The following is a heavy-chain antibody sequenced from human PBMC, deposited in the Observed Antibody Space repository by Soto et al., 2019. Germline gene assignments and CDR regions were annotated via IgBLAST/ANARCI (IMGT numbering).Heavy chain of an antibody. Sequence: ASVKVSCKASGYTFTSYAMHWVRQAPGQGLEWMGWINAYNGNTKYAQKLQGRVTMTTDTSTSTAYMELRSLRSDDTAVYYCARVLRIGAFDIWGQGTMVTVSS. CDR1: GYTFTSYA. V-gene: IGHV1-18*01. J-gene: IGHJ3*02. CDR3: ARVLRIGAFDI. CDR2: INAYNGNT. D-gene: IGHD5-12*01.